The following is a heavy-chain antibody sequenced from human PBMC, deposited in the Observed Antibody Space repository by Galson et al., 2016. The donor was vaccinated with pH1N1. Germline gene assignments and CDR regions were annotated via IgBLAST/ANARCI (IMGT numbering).Heavy chain of an antibody. J-gene: IGHJ4*02. CDR1: EYTFTGYY. D-gene: IGHD2-8*01. CDR2: IKPNSGDT. Sequence: SVKVSCKASEYTFTGYYIHWVRQAPGQGLEWIGWIKPNSGDTKYAQKFQGRVTMTRDTSISTAYMELSSLRSDDTAIYYCARGRYCNNRDCFMGIDSWGQGTLVTVSS. CDR3: ARGRYCNNRDCFMGIDS. V-gene: IGHV1-2*02.